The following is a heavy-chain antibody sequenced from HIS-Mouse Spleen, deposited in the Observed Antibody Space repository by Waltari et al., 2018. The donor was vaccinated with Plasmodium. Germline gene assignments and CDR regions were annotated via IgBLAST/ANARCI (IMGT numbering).Heavy chain of an antibody. CDR2: INHSGSH. D-gene: IGHD3-3*01. Sequence: QVQLQQWGAGLLKPSETLSLTCAVYGGSFSGYYWSWIRQPPGKGLEWIGEINHSGSHNYNPSLKSRVTISVDTSKNQFSLKLSSVTAADTAVYYCARVTSSGVYWYFDLWGRGTLVTVSS. V-gene: IGHV4-34*01. CDR1: GGSFSGYY. CDR3: ARVTSSGVYWYFDL. J-gene: IGHJ2*01.